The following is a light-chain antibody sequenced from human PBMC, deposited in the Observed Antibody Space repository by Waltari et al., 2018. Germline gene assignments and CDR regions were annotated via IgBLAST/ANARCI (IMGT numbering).Light chain of an antibody. J-gene: IGKJ1*01. CDR3: LQDYNSWT. CDR1: QDIRND. V-gene: IGKV1-6*02. Sequence: AIKMTQSPSSLSASVGDRVTITCRANQDIRNDLAWYQQKPGKAPNLLIYSASNLQSGVPSRFSGGGFGTDFTLTISGLQAEDFATYYCLQDYNSWTFGQGTKVEI. CDR2: SAS.